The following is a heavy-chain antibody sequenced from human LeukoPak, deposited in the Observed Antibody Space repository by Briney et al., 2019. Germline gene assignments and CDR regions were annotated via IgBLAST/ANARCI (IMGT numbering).Heavy chain of an antibody. J-gene: IGHJ4*02. Sequence: GGSLRLSCAVYGFTFSRFWMSWVRQAPGKGLEWVANINEDGSEKYYVDSVKGRFTISRDNAKNSVYLQMNSLRVEDTALYYCAPETYYFDYWGQGNLVTVSS. CDR1: GFTFSRFW. CDR2: INEDGSEK. CDR3: APETYYFDY. V-gene: IGHV3-7*01.